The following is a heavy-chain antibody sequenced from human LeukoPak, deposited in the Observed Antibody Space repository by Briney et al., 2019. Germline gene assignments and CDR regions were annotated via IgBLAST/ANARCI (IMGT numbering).Heavy chain of an antibody. CDR3: ARNYDFWSGDEIFDY. D-gene: IGHD3-3*01. CDR2: IWYDGSNK. Sequence: GGSLRLSCAASGFTFSSYGMHWVRQAPGKGLEWVAVIWYDGSNKYYADSVKGRFTTSRDNSKNTLYLQMNSLRAEDTAVYYCARNYDFWSGDEIFDYWGQGTLVTVSS. CDR1: GFTFSSYG. J-gene: IGHJ4*02. V-gene: IGHV3-33*01.